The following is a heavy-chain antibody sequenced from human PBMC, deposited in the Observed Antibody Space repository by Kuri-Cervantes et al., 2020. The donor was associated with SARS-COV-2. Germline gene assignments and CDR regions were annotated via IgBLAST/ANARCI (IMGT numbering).Heavy chain of an antibody. CDR3: ARGVGAAVAGTLITIYYYYGMDV. J-gene: IGHJ6*02. V-gene: IGHV4-34*01. D-gene: IGHD6-19*01. CDR1: GGSFSGYY. CDR2: INHSGST. Sequence: ESLKISCAVYGGSFSGYYCSWIRQPPGKGLEWIGEINHSGSTNYNPSLKSRVTISVDTSKNQFSLKLSSVTAADTAVYYCARGVGAAVAGTLITIYYYYGMDVWGQGTTVTVSS.